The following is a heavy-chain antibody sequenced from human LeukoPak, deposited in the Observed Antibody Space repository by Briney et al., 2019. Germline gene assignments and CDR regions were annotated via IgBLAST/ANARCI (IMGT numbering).Heavy chain of an antibody. D-gene: IGHD6-19*01. Sequence: PSETLSLTCTVSGASISSYYWSWIRQPPGKGLEWIGYIYYSGSTNYNPSLKSRVPISVDTSRNQCSLKLSSVTAADTAVYYCARAGYSSGWGPPDYYYYGMDVWGQGTTVTVSS. J-gene: IGHJ6*02. CDR2: IYYSGST. V-gene: IGHV4-59*01. CDR1: GASISSYY. CDR3: ARAGYSSGWGPPDYYYYGMDV.